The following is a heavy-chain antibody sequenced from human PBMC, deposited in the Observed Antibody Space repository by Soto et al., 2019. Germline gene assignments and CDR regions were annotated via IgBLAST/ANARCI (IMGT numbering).Heavy chain of an antibody. CDR3: ARDWYCSGGRCYNCFDP. CDR1: GYTFTSYG. D-gene: IGHD2-15*01. CDR2: ISADNGNT. V-gene: IGHV1-18*01. Sequence: QVQLVQSGAEVKKPGASVKVSCKASGYTFTSYGISWVRQAPGQGLEWMGWISADNGNTNYAQKLHGRVTMTTDTSTSTAYMELRSLRSDDTAVYYCARDWYCSGGRCYNCFDPWGQGTLVTVSS. J-gene: IGHJ5*02.